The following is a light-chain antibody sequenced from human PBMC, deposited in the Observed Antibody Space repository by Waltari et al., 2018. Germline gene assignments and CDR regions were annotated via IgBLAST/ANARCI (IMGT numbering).Light chain of an antibody. Sequence: DVQLTQSPSSLSASVGDRVTISCRASQNIDIYLNWYQQKPGKAPNLLIYGASNLQSGVPSRFSGSGSGTDLTLTISSLQPEDFASFYCQQTSITPRTFGQGTKLEI. V-gene: IGKV1-39*01. CDR2: GAS. CDR3: QQTSITPRT. J-gene: IGKJ2*01. CDR1: QNIDIY.